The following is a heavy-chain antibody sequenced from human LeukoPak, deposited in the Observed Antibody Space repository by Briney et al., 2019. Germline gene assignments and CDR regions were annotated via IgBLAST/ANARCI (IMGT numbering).Heavy chain of an antibody. D-gene: IGHD3-22*01. V-gene: IGHV1-69*06. Sequence: SVKVSCKASGGTFSSYAISWVRQAPGQGLEWMGGIIPIFGTANYAQKFQGRVTITADKSTSTAYMELSSLRSEDTAVYYCARFTHYYDNSGSYNWFDPWGQGTLVTVSS. CDR1: GGTFSSYA. J-gene: IGHJ5*02. CDR3: ARFTHYYDNSGSYNWFDP. CDR2: IIPIFGTA.